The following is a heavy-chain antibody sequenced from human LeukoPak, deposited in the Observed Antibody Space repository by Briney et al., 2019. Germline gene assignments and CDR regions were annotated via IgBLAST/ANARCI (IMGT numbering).Heavy chain of an antibody. CDR2: IYSGGST. D-gene: IGHD2-2*01. CDR1: GFTVSSNY. J-gene: IGHJ5*02. CDR3: ARASPIGSAMSNWFDP. V-gene: IGHV3-53*01. Sequence: GGSLRLSCAASGFTVSSNYMSSVRQAPGKGLEWVSVIYSGGSTYYADSVKGRFTISRDNSKNTLYLQMNSLRAEDTAVYYCARASPIGSAMSNWFDPWGQGTLVTVSS.